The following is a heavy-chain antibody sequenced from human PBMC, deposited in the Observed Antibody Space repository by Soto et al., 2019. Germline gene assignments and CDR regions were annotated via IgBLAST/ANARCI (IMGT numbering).Heavy chain of an antibody. Sequence: GGSLRLSCVASGFTFSSYAMSWVRQAPGKGLEWISGITGSGGSTYYADSVKGRFTISRDNSKNTLYLQINRLRAEDTAVFYCAKGLVGGAFDIWGQGTMVTVSS. CDR1: GFTFSSYA. V-gene: IGHV3-23*01. CDR2: ITGSGGST. CDR3: AKGLVGGAFDI. J-gene: IGHJ3*02. D-gene: IGHD1-26*01.